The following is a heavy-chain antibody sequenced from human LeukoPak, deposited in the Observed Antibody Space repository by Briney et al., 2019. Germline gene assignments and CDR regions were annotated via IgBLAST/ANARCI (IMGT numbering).Heavy chain of an antibody. CDR3: AIPGATVTTGFLGWFDP. Sequence: SETLSLTCTVSGGSISSGGYYWSWIRQHPGKGLEWIGYIYYSGSTYYNPSLKSRVTISVDTSKNQFSPKLSSVTAADTAVYYCAIPGATVTTGFLGWFDPWGQGALVTVSS. D-gene: IGHD4-11*01. CDR2: IYYSGST. CDR1: GGSISSGGYY. J-gene: IGHJ5*02. V-gene: IGHV4-31*03.